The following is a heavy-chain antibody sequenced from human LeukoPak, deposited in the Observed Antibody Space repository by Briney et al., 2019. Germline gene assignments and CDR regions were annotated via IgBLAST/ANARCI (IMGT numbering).Heavy chain of an antibody. Sequence: PSETLSLTCTVSGGSISSSSYYWGWIRQPPGKGLEWIGSIYYSGSTYYNPSLKSRVTISVDTSKNQFSLKLSSVTAADTAVYYCATNYCSGGSCYSEGAFDIWGQGTMVTVSS. V-gene: IGHV4-39*01. CDR3: ATNYCSGGSCYSEGAFDI. CDR1: GGSISSSSYY. D-gene: IGHD2-15*01. CDR2: IYYSGST. J-gene: IGHJ3*02.